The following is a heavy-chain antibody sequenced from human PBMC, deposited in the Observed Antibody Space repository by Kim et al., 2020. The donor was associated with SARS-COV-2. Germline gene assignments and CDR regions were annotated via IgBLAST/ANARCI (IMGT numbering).Heavy chain of an antibody. CDR3: TRDDPPLGAGNY. V-gene: IGHV4-34*01. CDR1: GGSFSGYY. D-gene: IGHD3-3*01. Sequence: SETLSLTCAVPGGSFSGYYWSWIRQTPGQGLEWIGEITPSGSTNYHPSLKSRVTMSIDRSNNQFSLKMDSMTAADTAVYFCTRDDPPLGAGNYWGQGTLV. J-gene: IGHJ4*02. CDR2: ITPSGST.